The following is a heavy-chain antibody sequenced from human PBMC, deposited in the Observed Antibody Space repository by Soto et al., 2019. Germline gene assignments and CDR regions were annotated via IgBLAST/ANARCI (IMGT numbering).Heavy chain of an antibody. J-gene: IGHJ4*02. D-gene: IGHD6-19*01. CDR1: GGTFSRYA. Sequence: SVKVSCKASGGTFSRYAISWVRQAPGQGLEWMGGIIPIFGTANYAQKFQGRVTITADESTSTAYMELSSLRSEDTAVYYCARFGIAVAANYFDYWGQGTLVTVSS. CDR2: IIPIFGTA. CDR3: ARFGIAVAANYFDY. V-gene: IGHV1-69*13.